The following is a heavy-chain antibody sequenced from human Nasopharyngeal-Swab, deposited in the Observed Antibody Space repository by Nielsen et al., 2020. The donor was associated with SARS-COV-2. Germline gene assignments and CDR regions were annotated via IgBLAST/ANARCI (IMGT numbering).Heavy chain of an antibody. CDR1: GASISSYY. D-gene: IGHD5-18*01. CDR2: INHSGST. Sequence: SETLSLTCTVSGASISSYYWSWIRQPPGRGLEWIGEINHSGSTNYNPSLKSRVTISVDTSKNQFSLKLSSVTAADTAVYYCARGSQWIQLCPVICYYYYGMDVWGQGTTVTVSS. CDR3: ARGSQWIQLCPVICYYYYGMDV. J-gene: IGHJ6*02. V-gene: IGHV4-34*01.